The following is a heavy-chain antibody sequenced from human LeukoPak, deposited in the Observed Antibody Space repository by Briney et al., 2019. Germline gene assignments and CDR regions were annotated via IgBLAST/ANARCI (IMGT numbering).Heavy chain of an antibody. V-gene: IGHV1-8*03. D-gene: IGHD6-13*01. CDR1: GYTFTSYD. CDR3: AIYSPGHAFDI. CDR2: MNPNSGNT. Sequence: GASVKVSCKASGYTFTSYDINWVRQATGQGLEWMGWMNPNSGNTGYAQKFQGRVTITRNTSISTAYMELSSLISEDTAVYYCAIYSPGHAFDIWGQGTMVTVSS. J-gene: IGHJ3*02.